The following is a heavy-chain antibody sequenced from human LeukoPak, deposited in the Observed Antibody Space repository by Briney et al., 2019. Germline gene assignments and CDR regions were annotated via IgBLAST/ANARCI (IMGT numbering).Heavy chain of an antibody. CDR1: GFTFSNYA. D-gene: IGHD2-15*01. J-gene: IGHJ6*03. CDR3: AKTAAGCSGVSCYYYYMDV. CDR2: ISGDGDST. Sequence: GSLRLSCGASGFTFSNYAMNWVRQAPGKGLEGGSTISGDGDSTYYSESVKGRFTMSRDNSKNTVYLPMNSLRVNDTAIYYCAKTAAGCSGVSCYYYYMDVWGKGTTVTVSS. V-gene: IGHV3-23*01.